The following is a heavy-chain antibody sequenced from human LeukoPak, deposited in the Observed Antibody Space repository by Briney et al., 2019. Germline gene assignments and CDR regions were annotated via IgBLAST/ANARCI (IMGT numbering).Heavy chain of an antibody. J-gene: IGHJ4*02. CDR2: ISGSGGST. D-gene: IGHD3-22*01. CDR3: AKSDLTMIHGVLH. V-gene: IGHV3-23*01. CDR1: GFTFSSCV. Sequence: GGSLRLSCAASGFTFSSCVMSWVRQAPGTGLEWVSAISGSGGSTYYADSVKGRFTISRDNSKNTLYLQMNSLRAEDTAVYYCAKSDLTMIHGVLHWGQGTLVTVSS.